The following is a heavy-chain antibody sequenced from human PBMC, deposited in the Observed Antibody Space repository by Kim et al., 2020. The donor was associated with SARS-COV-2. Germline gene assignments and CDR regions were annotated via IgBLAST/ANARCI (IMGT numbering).Heavy chain of an antibody. Sequence: GGSLRLSCAASGFSLNDYAMSWVRQSPGKGLEWVSYISSSGTQTNYADPVQGRFTISRDNAKNSLYLQMDSLRAEDTAVYFCSQLSRDAYNYYFDYWGQG. CDR2: ISSSGTQT. D-gene: IGHD1-1*01. CDR1: GFSLNDYA. V-gene: IGHV3-11*06. J-gene: IGHJ4*02. CDR3: SQLSRDAYNYYFDY.